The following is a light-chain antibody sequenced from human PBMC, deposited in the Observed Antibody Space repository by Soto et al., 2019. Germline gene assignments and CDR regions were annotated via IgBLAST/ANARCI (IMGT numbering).Light chain of an antibody. Sequence: EIVLTQSPGTLSLSPGERATLSCRASQSVSSSYLAWYQQKPGQAPRLLIYGASYRATGIPDRFSGTGSGTDFTLTISRLEPEDFAVYYCQQYDDSLSSFTFGQGTNLEIK. CDR1: QSVSSSY. CDR2: GAS. CDR3: QQYDDSLSSFT. J-gene: IGKJ2*01. V-gene: IGKV3-20*01.